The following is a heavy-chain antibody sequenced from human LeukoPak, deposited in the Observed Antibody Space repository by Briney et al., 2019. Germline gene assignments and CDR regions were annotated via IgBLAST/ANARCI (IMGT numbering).Heavy chain of an antibody. Sequence: PGGSLRLSCAASGLTFSSYSMNWVRQAPGKGLEWVSSISSSSSYIYYADSVKGRFTISRDNAKNSLYLQMNSLRAEDTAVYYCARDRLGGDYKDRPFDYWGQGTLVTVSS. CDR3: ARDRLGGDYKDRPFDY. CDR2: ISSSSSYI. J-gene: IGHJ4*02. CDR1: GLTFSSYS. D-gene: IGHD4-17*01. V-gene: IGHV3-21*01.